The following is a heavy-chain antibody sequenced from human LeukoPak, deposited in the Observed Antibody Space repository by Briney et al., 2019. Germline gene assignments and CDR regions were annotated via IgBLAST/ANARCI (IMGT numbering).Heavy chain of an antibody. D-gene: IGHD3-10*01. Sequence: PSETLSLTCTVSGGSINSSSYYWGWIRQPPGKGLEWIGSIYYSGSTYYNPSLKGRVTISVDTSKNQFSLKLSSVTAADTAVYYCARLSPGAQWYFDLWGRGTLVTVSS. J-gene: IGHJ2*01. CDR2: IYYSGST. V-gene: IGHV4-39*01. CDR3: ARLSPGAQWYFDL. CDR1: GGSINSSSYY.